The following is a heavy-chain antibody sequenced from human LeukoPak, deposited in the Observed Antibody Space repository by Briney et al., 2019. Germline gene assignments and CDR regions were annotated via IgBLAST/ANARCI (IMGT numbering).Heavy chain of an antibody. Sequence: GGSLRLSCAASGFTFSSNWMYWVRQAPGKGLVWVSRINEDGSTTNYADSVKGRSTIFRDNAKNTLYLQMNSLRAEDTAVYYCARSPYSYGTRYFDYWGQGTLVTVSS. CDR1: GFTFSSNW. CDR2: INEDGSTT. J-gene: IGHJ4*02. CDR3: ARSPYSYGTRYFDY. V-gene: IGHV3-74*01. D-gene: IGHD5-18*01.